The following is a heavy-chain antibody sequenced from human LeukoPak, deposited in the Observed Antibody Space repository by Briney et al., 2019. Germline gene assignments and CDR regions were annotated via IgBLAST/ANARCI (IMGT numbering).Heavy chain of an antibody. CDR3: ARAIAAAGMRFDY. Sequence: TSETLSLTCTVSGGSISSYYWSWIRQPPGKGLEWIGYIYYSGSTNYNPSLKSRVTISVDTSKNQFSLKLSSVTAADTAVYYCARAIAAAGMRFDYWGQGTLVTVSS. J-gene: IGHJ4*02. V-gene: IGHV4-59*01. CDR2: IYYSGST. CDR1: GGSISSYY. D-gene: IGHD6-13*01.